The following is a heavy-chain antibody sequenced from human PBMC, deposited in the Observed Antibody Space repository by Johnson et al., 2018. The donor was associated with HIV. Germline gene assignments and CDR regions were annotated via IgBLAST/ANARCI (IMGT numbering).Heavy chain of an antibody. Sequence: VQLVESGGGLIQPGGSLRLSCAASGFTVSSNYMSWVSQAPGKGLEWVSVIYSGGSTYYADSVKGRFTISRDNSKNTLYLQMNSLRAEDTAVYYCARSFGVTTPGAFDIWCQGTMVTVSS. J-gene: IGHJ3*02. V-gene: IGHV3-66*03. D-gene: IGHD3-3*01. CDR2: IYSGGST. CDR3: ARSFGVTTPGAFDI. CDR1: GFTVSSNY.